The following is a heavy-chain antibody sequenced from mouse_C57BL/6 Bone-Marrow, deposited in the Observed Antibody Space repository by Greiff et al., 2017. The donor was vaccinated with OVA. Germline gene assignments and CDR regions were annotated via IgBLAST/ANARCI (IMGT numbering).Heavy chain of an antibody. D-gene: IGHD1-1*01. CDR1: GYTFTSYW. CDR2: IDPSDSYT. J-gene: IGHJ4*01. CDR3: ARVGFITTVDY. Sequence: QVQLKQPGAELVRPGTSVKLSCKASGYTFTSYWMHWVKQRPGQGLEWIGVIDPSDSYTNYNQKFKGKATLTVDTSSSTAYMQLSSLTSEDSAVYYCARVGFITTVDYWGQGTSVTVSS. V-gene: IGHV1-59*01.